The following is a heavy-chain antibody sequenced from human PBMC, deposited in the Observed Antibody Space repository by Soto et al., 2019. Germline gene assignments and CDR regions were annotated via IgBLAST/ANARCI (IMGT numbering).Heavy chain of an antibody. CDR1: GITFRSHA. D-gene: IGHD6-19*01. CDR3: AKDGSGWKYYYYYYGMDV. Sequence: GGSLRLSCEASGITFRSHAMSWVRQAPGRGLEWVSTISDSGSTYYTDSVKGRFTISRDNSKNTLYLQMNSLRAEDTAVYYCAKDGSGWKYYYYYYGMDVWGQGTTVTVSS. V-gene: IGHV3-23*01. CDR2: ISDSGST. J-gene: IGHJ6*02.